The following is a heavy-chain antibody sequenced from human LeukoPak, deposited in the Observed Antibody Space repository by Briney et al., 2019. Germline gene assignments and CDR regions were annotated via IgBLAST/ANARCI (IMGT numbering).Heavy chain of an antibody. CDR3: AREGHGSGGHYNGEAFDI. Sequence: PGGSLRLSCAASGFTFSTYNMNWVRQAPGKGLEWVSSMSGSSRDIYYADSVKGRFTISRDNAKNSLYLQMKSLRAEDTAVYFCAREGHGSGGHYNGEAFDIWGQGTMVTVSS. CDR1: GFTFSTYN. D-gene: IGHD3-10*01. CDR2: MSGSSRDI. V-gene: IGHV3-21*01. J-gene: IGHJ3*02.